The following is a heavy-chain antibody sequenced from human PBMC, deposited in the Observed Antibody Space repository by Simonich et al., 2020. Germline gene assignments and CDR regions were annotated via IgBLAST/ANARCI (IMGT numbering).Heavy chain of an antibody. D-gene: IGHD3-10*01. CDR3: ARTNTMRELDTMVRGVDYFDY. Sequence: QVQLVQSGAEVKKPGSSVKVSCKASGVTFSSYAIGWVRQAPGQGLEWMVWSIPILGIATYPKKFQGRVTITADKSTSTAYMGLSSLRSEDTAVYYCARTNTMRELDTMVRGVDYFDYWGQGTLVTVSS. CDR2: SIPILGIA. CDR1: GVTFSSYA. V-gene: IGHV1-69*09. J-gene: IGHJ4*02.